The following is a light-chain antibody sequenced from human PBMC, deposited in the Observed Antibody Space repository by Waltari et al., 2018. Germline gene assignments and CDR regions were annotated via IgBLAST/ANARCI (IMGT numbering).Light chain of an antibody. Sequence: QSALTQPRSVSGSPGQSVTITCTGTRSDVGAYNYVSWYQQHPGKAPKLMIYDVSEGPSGVPDRFSGSRSGNTASLTIAGLQTEDDADYYCCSYAGAYTWVFGGGTKLTVL. CDR1: RSDVGAYNY. J-gene: IGLJ3*02. CDR3: CSYAGAYTWV. V-gene: IGLV2-11*01. CDR2: DVS.